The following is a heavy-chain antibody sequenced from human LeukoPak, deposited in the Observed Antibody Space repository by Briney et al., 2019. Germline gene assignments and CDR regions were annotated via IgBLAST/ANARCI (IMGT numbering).Heavy chain of an antibody. CDR1: GFTFSSSA. CDR2: ISGSGGGGST. J-gene: IGHJ6*03. D-gene: IGHD6-19*01. V-gene: IGHV3-23*01. CDR3: ARGVRRSSGWYYYYYYMDV. Sequence: GGSLRLSCAASGFTFSSSAMSWVRQAPGKGLEWVSNISGSGGGGSTYYADSVKGRFTISRDNSKNTLYLQMNSLRAEDTAVYYCARGVRRSSGWYYYYYYMDVWGKGTTVTISS.